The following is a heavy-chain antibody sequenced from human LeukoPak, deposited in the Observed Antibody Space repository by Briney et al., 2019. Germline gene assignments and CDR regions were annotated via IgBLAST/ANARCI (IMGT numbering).Heavy chain of an antibody. CDR2: INHSGST. CDR1: GGSFSGYY. V-gene: IGHV4-34*01. J-gene: IGHJ4*02. Sequence: PSETLSLTCAVYGGSFSGYYLSWIRQPPGKGLEWIGEINHSGSTNYNPSLKSRVTISVDTSKNQFSLKLSSVTAADTAVYYCARGYYGSGSYLDYWGQGTLVTVSS. D-gene: IGHD3-10*01. CDR3: ARGYYGSGSYLDY.